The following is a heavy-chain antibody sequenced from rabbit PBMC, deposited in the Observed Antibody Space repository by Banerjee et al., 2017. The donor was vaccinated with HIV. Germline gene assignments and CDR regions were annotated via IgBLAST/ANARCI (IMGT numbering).Heavy chain of an antibody. CDR3: ARDLAGVIGWNFNL. CDR1: GFSFSSGYY. V-gene: IGHV1S40*01. CDR2: IDGGNSGST. D-gene: IGHD4-1*01. Sequence: QQLVESGGDLVKPGASLTLTCTASGFSFSSGYYMCWVRQAPGKGLEWIACIDGGNSGSTYYASWAKGRFTISKTSSTTVTLQMTSLTAADTATYFCARDLAGVIGWNFNLWGQGTLVTVS. J-gene: IGHJ4*01.